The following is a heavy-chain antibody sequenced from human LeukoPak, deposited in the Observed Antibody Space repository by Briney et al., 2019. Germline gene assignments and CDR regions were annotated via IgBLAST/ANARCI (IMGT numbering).Heavy chain of an antibody. CDR2: ISSSSSTI. J-gene: IGHJ4*02. Sequence: GGSLRLSCAASGFTFSGSAMHWVRQASGKGLQWVSYISSSSSTIYYADSVKGRFTISRDNAENSLYLQMNSLGAEDTAIYYCAREGGYNPFDYWGQGTLVTVSS. D-gene: IGHD5-24*01. CDR1: GFTFSGSA. V-gene: IGHV3-48*04. CDR3: AREGGYNPFDY.